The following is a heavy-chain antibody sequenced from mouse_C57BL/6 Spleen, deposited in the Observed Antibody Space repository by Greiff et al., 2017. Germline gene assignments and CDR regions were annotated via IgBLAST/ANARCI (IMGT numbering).Heavy chain of an antibody. CDR2: INPNNGGT. Sequence: VQLKQSGPELVKPGASVKIPCKASGYTFTDYNMDWVKQSHGKSLEWIGDINPNNGGTIYNQKFKGKATLTVDKSSSTAYMELRSLTSEDTAVYYCARDGSRRNWFAYWGQGTLVTVSA. V-gene: IGHV1-18*01. CDR1: GYTFTDYN. J-gene: IGHJ3*01. CDR3: ARDGSRRNWFAY. D-gene: IGHD1-1*01.